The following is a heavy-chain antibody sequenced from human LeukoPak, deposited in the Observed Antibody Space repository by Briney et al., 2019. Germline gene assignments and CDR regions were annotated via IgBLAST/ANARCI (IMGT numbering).Heavy chain of an antibody. D-gene: IGHD6-19*01. CDR2: MNPNSGNT. J-gene: IGHJ6*02. V-gene: IGHV1-8*01. CDR1: GYTFTSYD. CDR3: ARVGSGWIYYYYGMDV. Sequence: ASVKVSCKASGYTFTSYDINWVRQATGQGLEWMGWMNPNSGNTGYAQKFQGRVTMTRNTSISTAHMELSSLRSEDTAVYYCARVGSGWIYYYYGMDVWGQGTTVTVSS.